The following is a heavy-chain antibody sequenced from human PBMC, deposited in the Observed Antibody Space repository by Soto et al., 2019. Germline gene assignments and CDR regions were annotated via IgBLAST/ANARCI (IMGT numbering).Heavy chain of an antibody. CDR3: ARDLWYDSSGYYYDGPHFDY. CDR2: IYTSGST. D-gene: IGHD3-22*01. Sequence: SETLSLTCTFSCGSIISYYWSWIRQPAGKGLEWIGRIYTSGSTNYNPSLKSRVTMSVDTSKNQFSLKLSSVTAADTAVYYCARDLWYDSSGYYYDGPHFDYWGQGTLVTVSS. J-gene: IGHJ4*02. CDR1: CGSIISYY. V-gene: IGHV4-4*07.